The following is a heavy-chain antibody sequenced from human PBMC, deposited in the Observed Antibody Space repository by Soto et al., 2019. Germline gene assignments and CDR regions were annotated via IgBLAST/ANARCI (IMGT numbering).Heavy chain of an antibody. CDR1: GYSFTTYG. J-gene: IGHJ3*01. D-gene: IGHD3-10*01. Sequence: QVQLVQSGPEVKKPGASVKVSCKTSGYSFTTYGVRWVRQAPGQGLEWMAWISGNSGDTRFAQNFQGRVTLTTDTATSTAYMGLSILASDDTVVYYCAKTRGESFDAWGQGTMVIVSS. V-gene: IGHV1-18*01. CDR2: ISGNSGDT. CDR3: AKTRGESFDA.